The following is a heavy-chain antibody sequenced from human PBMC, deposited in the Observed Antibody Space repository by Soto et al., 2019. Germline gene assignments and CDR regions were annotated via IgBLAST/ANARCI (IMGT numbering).Heavy chain of an antibody. Sequence: QVQLVESGGGVVQPGRSLRLSCAASGFTFSSYGMHWVRQAPGKGLEWVADIWNDGSNKYYADSVKGRFTISRDNSKNTLYLQMNSLRDEDTAVYYCASGYSSGWYGDFDYWGQGTLVTVSS. CDR1: GFTFSSYG. D-gene: IGHD6-19*01. V-gene: IGHV3-33*01. J-gene: IGHJ4*02. CDR3: ASGYSSGWYGDFDY. CDR2: IWNDGSNK.